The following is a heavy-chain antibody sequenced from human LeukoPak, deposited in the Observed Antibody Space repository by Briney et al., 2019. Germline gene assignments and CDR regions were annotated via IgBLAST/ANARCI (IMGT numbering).Heavy chain of an antibody. J-gene: IGHJ4*02. CDR1: GFTFRSYE. D-gene: IGHD6-19*01. CDR3: ARAARPGNGWSIFDS. Sequence: GGSLRLSCAASGFTFRSYEMNWVRQAPGKGLEWVSYISNSGSTIHYADSVKGRFTISRDNGKNSLYLQMNSLRAEDTAVYYCARAARPGNGWSIFDSWGQGTQVTVSS. V-gene: IGHV3-48*03. CDR2: ISNSGSTI.